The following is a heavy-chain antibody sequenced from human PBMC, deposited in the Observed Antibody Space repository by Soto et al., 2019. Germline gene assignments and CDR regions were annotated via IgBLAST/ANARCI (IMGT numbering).Heavy chain of an antibody. J-gene: IGHJ5*02. D-gene: IGHD6-13*01. CDR1: RYSFTHYW. CDR3: ASLRLPYRSSPDP. V-gene: IGHV5-10-1*01. CDR2: IDPSDSYT. Sequence: GASLKISCKGSRYSFTHYWISWVRQMPGKGLEWMGRIDPSDSYTDYSPSFQGHVTISADKSISTAYLQWSSLKASDTAMYYCASLRLPYRSSPDPWGQVTLIRVSS.